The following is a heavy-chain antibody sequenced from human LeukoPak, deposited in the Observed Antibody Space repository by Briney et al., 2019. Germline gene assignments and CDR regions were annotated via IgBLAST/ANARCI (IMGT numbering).Heavy chain of an antibody. CDR2: IYHSGST. CDR3: ARGIHPDYGDSPFDY. CDR1: GGSISSGGYS. J-gene: IGHJ4*02. Sequence: PSETLPLTCAVSGGSISSGGYSWSWIRQPPGKGLEWIGYIYHSGSTYYNPSLKSRVTISVDRSKNQFSLKLISVTAADTAVYYCARGIHPDYGDSPFDYWGQGTLVTVPS. D-gene: IGHD4-17*01. V-gene: IGHV4-30-2*01.